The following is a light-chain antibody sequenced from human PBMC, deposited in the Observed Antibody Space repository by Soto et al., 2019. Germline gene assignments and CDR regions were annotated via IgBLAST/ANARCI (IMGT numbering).Light chain of an antibody. CDR3: QTWGTGIRV. J-gene: IGLJ3*02. CDR2: LNSDGSH. CDR1: SGHSSYA. Sequence: QSVLTQSPSASASLGASVKRTCTMSSGHSSYAIAWHQQQPEKGPRYLMKLNSDGSHSKGDGIPDRFSGSSSGAERYLTISSLQSEDEADYYCQTWGTGIRVFGGGTKLTVL. V-gene: IGLV4-69*01.